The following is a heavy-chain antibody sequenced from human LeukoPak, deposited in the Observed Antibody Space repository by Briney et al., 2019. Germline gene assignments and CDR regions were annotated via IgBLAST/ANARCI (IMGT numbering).Heavy chain of an antibody. CDR2: INPNSGGT. D-gene: IGHD5-18*01. Sequence: ASVKVSCKASGYTFTGYYMHWVRQAPGQGLEWMGRINPNSGGTNYAQKFQGRVTMTGDTSISTAYMELSRLRSDDTAVYYCARDRDAGYSYGYTWGQGTLVTVSS. J-gene: IGHJ4*02. CDR1: GYTFTGYY. CDR3: ARDRDAGYSYGYT. V-gene: IGHV1-2*06.